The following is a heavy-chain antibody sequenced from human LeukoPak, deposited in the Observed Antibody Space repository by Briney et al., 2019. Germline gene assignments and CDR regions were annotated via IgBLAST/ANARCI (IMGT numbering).Heavy chain of an antibody. Sequence: GASVKVSCKASGYTFTSYDINWVRQATGQGLEWMGWMNPNSGNTGYAQKFQGRVTMTRNTSIDTAYMELSSLTFDDTAIYYCARGRGWGILDSWGQGHLVTVPS. CDR2: MNPNSGNT. CDR1: GYTFTSYD. V-gene: IGHV1-8*01. J-gene: IGHJ4*02. D-gene: IGHD6-19*01. CDR3: ARGRGWGILDS.